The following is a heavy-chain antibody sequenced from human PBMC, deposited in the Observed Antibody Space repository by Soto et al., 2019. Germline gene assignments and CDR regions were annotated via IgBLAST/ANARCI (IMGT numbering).Heavy chain of an antibody. CDR1: GCTFSSSA. J-gene: IGHJ4*02. CDR3: ARDRSHSSAYWWLDY. CDR2: IDVGSANA. Sequence: SVKVSCKTSGCTFSSSAVHGVRQSRGHRLQWIGWIDVGSANANYAEKFQGRVTMTRDTSTATDYMELSSLRSEDTAMYYCARDRSHSSAYWWLDYWGQGTQVTVSS. V-gene: IGHV1-58*01. D-gene: IGHD3-22*01.